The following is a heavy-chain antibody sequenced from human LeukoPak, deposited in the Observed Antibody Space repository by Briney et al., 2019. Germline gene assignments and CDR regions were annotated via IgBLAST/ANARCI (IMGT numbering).Heavy chain of an antibody. V-gene: IGHV4-38-2*02. D-gene: IGHD1-26*01. CDR2: IYHSGST. CDR1: GYSISNGYY. CDR3: ARGRGVARPYYFDF. Sequence: PSETLSLTCTVSGYSISNGYYWGWIRQTPGKGLEWIGSIYHSGSTYYNPSLKSRVTISVETSKNQFSLKLSSVTAADTAVYFCARGRGVARPYYFDFWGQGTLVTVSS. J-gene: IGHJ4*02.